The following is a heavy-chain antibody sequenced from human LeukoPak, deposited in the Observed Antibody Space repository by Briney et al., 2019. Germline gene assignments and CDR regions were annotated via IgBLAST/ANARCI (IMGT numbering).Heavy chain of an antibody. V-gene: IGHV3-48*02. CDR2: ISSSSSTI. J-gene: IGHJ5*02. D-gene: IGHD3-10*01. CDR1: GFTFSSYS. CDR3: ARDSHALTVWFGESLFDP. Sequence: QPGGSLRLSCAASGFTFSSYSMNWVRQAPGKGLEWVSYISSSSSTIYYADSVKGRFTISRDNAKNSLYLQMNSLRDEDTAVYYCARDSHALTVWFGESLFDPWGQGTLVTVSS.